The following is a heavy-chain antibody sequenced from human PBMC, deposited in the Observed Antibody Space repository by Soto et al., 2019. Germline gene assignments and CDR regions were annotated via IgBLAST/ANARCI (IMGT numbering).Heavy chain of an antibody. D-gene: IGHD3-10*01. CDR3: AMSPYYGGSGRLAGYYNIDV. Sequence: EVQLVESGGGLVQPGGSLTLSCAVSGFTFSSYSMNWVRQAPGKGLEWLSYISSASRAMYYADSVKGRFTISRDNARNTLYLQMISLRDEDMTVDYWAMSPYYGGSGRLAGYYNIDVWGQGTPVTVSS. J-gene: IGHJ6*02. V-gene: IGHV3-48*02. CDR2: ISSASRAM. CDR1: GFTFSSYS.